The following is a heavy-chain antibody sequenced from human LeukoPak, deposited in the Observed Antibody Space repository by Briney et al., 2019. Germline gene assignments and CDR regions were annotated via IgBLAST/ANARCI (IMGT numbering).Heavy chain of an antibody. Sequence: SQTLSLTCTVSGGSISSGDYYWSWIRQPPGKGLEWIGYIYYSGSTNYNPSLKSRVTISVDTSQNQFSLELSSVTAADTAVYYCARVAAAGPLYGMDVWGQGTTVTVSS. CDR3: ARVAAAGPLYGMDV. CDR2: IYYSGST. J-gene: IGHJ6*02. V-gene: IGHV4-61*08. CDR1: GGSISSGDYY. D-gene: IGHD6-13*01.